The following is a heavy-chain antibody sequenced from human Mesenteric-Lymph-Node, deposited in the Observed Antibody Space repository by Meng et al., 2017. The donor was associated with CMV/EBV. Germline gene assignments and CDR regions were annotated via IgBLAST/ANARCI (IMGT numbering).Heavy chain of an antibody. D-gene: IGHD2-2*01. CDR2: IRYDGSNK. Sequence: GGSLRLSCAASGFTFSSYGMHWVRQAPGKGLEWVAFIRYDGSNKYYADSVKGRFTISRDNAKNTLYLQMNSLRAEDTAVYYCARDLYCSSTSCHATPYGMDVWGQGTTVTVSS. CDR3: ARDLYCSSTSCHATPYGMDV. CDR1: GFTFSSYG. V-gene: IGHV3-30*02. J-gene: IGHJ6*02.